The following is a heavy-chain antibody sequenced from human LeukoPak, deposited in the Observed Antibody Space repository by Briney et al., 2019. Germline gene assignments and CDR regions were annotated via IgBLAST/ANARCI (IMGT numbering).Heavy chain of an antibody. V-gene: IGHV3-23*01. D-gene: IGHD6-19*01. CDR1: GFTFSSYV. CDR3: AKDREGDSSGWYAFGGP. Sequence: GGSLRLSCAASGFTFSSYVMSWVRQAPGKGLEWVSGILGSGAHTYYADSVKGRFTISRDNSKNTLYLQMNSLRVDDTAVYYCAKDREGDSSGWYAFGGPGGQGILVTVSS. CDR2: ILGSGAHT. J-gene: IGHJ5*02.